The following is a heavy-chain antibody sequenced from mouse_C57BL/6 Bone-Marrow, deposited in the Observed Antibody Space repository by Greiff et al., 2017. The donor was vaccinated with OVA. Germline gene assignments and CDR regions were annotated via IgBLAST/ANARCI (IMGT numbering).Heavy chain of an antibody. V-gene: IGHV5-6*01. CDR1: GFTFSSYG. J-gene: IGHJ3*01. CDR3: ARQDDGYYGWFAY. Sequence: EVQRVESGGDLVKPGGSLKLSCAASGFTFSSYGMSWVRQTPDKRLEWVATISSGGSYTYYPDSVKGVFTISRDNAKNTLYLQMSSLKSDDTAMYYCARQDDGYYGWFAYWGQGTLVTVSA. CDR2: ISSGGSYT. D-gene: IGHD2-3*01.